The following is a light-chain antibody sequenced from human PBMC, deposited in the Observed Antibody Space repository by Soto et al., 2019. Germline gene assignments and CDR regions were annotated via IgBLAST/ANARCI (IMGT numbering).Light chain of an antibody. CDR1: RSNIGNNA. V-gene: IGLV1-44*01. J-gene: IGLJ3*02. CDR2: NNN. CDR3: ATWDDSLNARGV. Sequence: QSVLTQPPSASGTPGQRVTISCSGSRSNIGNNAVSWYQQFPGTAPKLLIYNNNQRPSGVPDRFSGSKSGTSASLAISGLQSEDEADYYCATWDDSLNARGVFGGGTPLTVL.